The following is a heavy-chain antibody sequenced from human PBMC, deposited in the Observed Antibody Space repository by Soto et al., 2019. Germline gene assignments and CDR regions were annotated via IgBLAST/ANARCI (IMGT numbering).Heavy chain of an antibody. D-gene: IGHD2-15*01. CDR1: GGTFSSYA. Sequence: SVKVTCKASGGTFSSYAITWFRQAPGQGLEWMGGIIPIFGTANYAQKFQGRVTITADESTSTAYMELRSLRSEETAVYYCARGCSGGSCYSKGYYYGMDVWGQGTTVTVSS. CDR3: ARGCSGGSCYSKGYYYGMDV. V-gene: IGHV1-69*13. CDR2: IIPIFGTA. J-gene: IGHJ6*02.